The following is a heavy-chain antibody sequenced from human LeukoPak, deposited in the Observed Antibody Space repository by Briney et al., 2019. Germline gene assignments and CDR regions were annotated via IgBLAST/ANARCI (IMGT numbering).Heavy chain of an antibody. CDR1: GGSFSGYY. V-gene: IGHV4-34*01. D-gene: IGHD6-13*01. CDR2: INHSGST. Sequence: PSENLSLTCAVYGGSFSGYYWSWIRQPPGKGLEWIGEINHSGSTNYNPSLKSRVTISVDTSKNQFSLKLSSVTAADTAVYYCARGAAGTVPFDYWGQGTLVTVSS. J-gene: IGHJ4*02. CDR3: ARGAAGTVPFDY.